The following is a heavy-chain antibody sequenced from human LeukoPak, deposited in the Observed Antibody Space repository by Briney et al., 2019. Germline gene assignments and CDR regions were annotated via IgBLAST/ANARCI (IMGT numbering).Heavy chain of an antibody. J-gene: IGHJ4*02. D-gene: IGHD3-3*01. CDR2: INPNSGGT. CDR3: ARDRRITIFGVVNDY. V-gene: IGHV1-2*02. CDR1: GGTFSSYA. Sequence: ASVKVSCKASGGTFSSYAISWVRQAPGQGLEWMGWINPNSGGTNYAQDFQDRVTMTRDTSINTAYMELSSLRSEDTAVYYCARDRRITIFGVVNDYWGQGTLVAVSS.